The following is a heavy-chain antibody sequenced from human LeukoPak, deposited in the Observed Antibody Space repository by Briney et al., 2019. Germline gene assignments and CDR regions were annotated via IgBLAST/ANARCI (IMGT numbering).Heavy chain of an antibody. D-gene: IGHD3-22*01. CDR3: VRGLPPVVQYYFVY. Sequence: PGGSLRLSCAASDGMHWVRQAPGKGLEWVAVIWYDGSNKYYADSVKGRFTISRDNSRNTLYLQLNSLRAEDTAVCYCVRGLPPVVQYYFVYWVPGTLVTVSS. V-gene: IGHV3-33*01. CDR2: IWYDGSNK. J-gene: IGHJ4*02. CDR1: DG.